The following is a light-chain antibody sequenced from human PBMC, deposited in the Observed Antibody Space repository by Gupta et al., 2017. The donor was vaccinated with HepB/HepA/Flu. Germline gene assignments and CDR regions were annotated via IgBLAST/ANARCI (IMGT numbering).Light chain of an antibody. Sequence: SYELTPPPSVSVSPGQTASITCSGDKLGDKYACWYQQKPGQSPVLAIYQDSKRPSGIPERFSGSNSGNTATLTISGTQAMDEAYYYCQAWDSSTLVFGGGTKLTVL. J-gene: IGLJ2*01. CDR2: QDS. V-gene: IGLV3-1*01. CDR1: KLGDKY. CDR3: QAWDSSTLV.